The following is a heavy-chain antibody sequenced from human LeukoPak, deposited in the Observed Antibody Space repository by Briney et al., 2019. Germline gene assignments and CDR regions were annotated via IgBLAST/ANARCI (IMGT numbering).Heavy chain of an antibody. J-gene: IGHJ1*01. V-gene: IGHV4-61*01. D-gene: IGHD2-15*01. CDR1: GGSVSSGSYY. Sequence: SETLSLTCTVSGGSVSSGSYYWSWIRQPPGKGLEWIGYMYYSGSTNYNPSLKSRVTISVDTSKNQFSLKLSSVTAADTAVYYCVRSAVAATVSYFQHWGQGTLVIVSS. CDR3: VRSAVAATVSYFQH. CDR2: MYYSGST.